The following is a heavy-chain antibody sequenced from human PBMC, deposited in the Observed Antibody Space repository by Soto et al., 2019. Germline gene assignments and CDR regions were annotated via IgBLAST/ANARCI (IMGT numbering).Heavy chain of an antibody. CDR2: IIPIFGTA. J-gene: IGHJ5*02. CDR3: ARDATWPDYDILTGRRGYWFDP. D-gene: IGHD3-9*01. CDR1: GGTFSSYA. Sequence: AASVKVSCKASGGTFSSYATSWVRQAPGQGLEWMGGIIPIFGTANYAQKFQGRVTITADESTSTAYMELSSLRSEDTAVYYCARDATWPDYDILTGRRGYWFDPWGQGTLVTVSS. V-gene: IGHV1-69*13.